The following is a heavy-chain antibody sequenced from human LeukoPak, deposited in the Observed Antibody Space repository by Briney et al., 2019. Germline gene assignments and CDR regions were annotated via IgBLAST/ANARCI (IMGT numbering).Heavy chain of an antibody. CDR1: GGSISSSNW. Sequence: SGTLSLTCAVSGGSISSSNWWSWVRQPPGEGLEWIGEIYHSETTNYNPSLKSRVTISVDKAKNQFSLKLNSVTAADTAVYFCARNSRLGVVTTKKDYYYYMDVWGKGTTVTVSS. CDR2: IYHSETT. J-gene: IGHJ6*03. CDR3: ARNSRLGVVTTKKDYYYYMDV. V-gene: IGHV4-4*02. D-gene: IGHD3-22*01.